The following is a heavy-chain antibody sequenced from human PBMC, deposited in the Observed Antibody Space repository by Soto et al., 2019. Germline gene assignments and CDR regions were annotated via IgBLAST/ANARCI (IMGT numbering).Heavy chain of an antibody. D-gene: IGHD3-22*01. CDR3: ARPRYDGSGTPFDH. CDR2: INSEGDNT. V-gene: IGHV3-74*01. CDR1: GFTFSSYW. J-gene: IGHJ4*02. Sequence: EVPLVESGGGLVQPGGSLRLSCAASGFTFSSYWMHWVRQAPGKGLVWVSSINSEGDNTDYADSVKGRFIMSRDNAKNTLYLQMNSLRAEDTAVYYCARPRYDGSGTPFDHWGLGTLVTVSS.